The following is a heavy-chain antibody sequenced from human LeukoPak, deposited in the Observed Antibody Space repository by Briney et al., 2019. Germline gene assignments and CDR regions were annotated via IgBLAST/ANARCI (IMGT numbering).Heavy chain of an antibody. CDR2: IYSGGST. V-gene: IGHV3-53*01. J-gene: IGHJ4*02. CDR3: AKDALPMIVVVIITHFDY. D-gene: IGHD3-22*01. Sequence: GGSLRLSCAASGFTVSSNYMSWVRQAPGKGLEWVSVIYSGGSTYYADSVKGRFTISRDNSKNTLYLQMNSLRAEDTAVYYCAKDALPMIVVVIITHFDYWGQGTLVTVSS. CDR1: GFTVSSNY.